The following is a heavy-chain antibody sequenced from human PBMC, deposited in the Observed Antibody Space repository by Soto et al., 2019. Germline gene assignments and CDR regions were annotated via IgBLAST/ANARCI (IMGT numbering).Heavy chain of an antibody. J-gene: IGHJ4*02. D-gene: IGHD2-15*01. CDR1: GYTFTSYG. V-gene: IGHV1-18*01. CDR2: VSAYNGNT. Sequence: GASVKVSCKASGYTFTSYGISWVRQAPGQGHEWMGWVSAYNGNTNYAQKLQGRVTMTTDTSTSTAYMELRSLRSDDTAVYYCARVVGVPRVVFFDYWGQGTLVTVSS. CDR3: ARVVGVPRVVFFDY.